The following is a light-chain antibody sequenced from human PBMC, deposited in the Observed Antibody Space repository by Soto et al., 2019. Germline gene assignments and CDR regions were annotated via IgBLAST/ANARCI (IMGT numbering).Light chain of an antibody. CDR1: SSDVGAYNY. CDR2: EVS. Sequence: QSALTQPASVSGSPGQSITISCTGTSSDVGAYNYVSWYQQHPDKAPKLIIFEVSIRPSGVSTRFSGSKSGNTASLTISGLQAEDEADYYCSSYTRRSTYVFGTGTKLTVL. J-gene: IGLJ1*01. CDR3: SSYTRRSTYV. V-gene: IGLV2-14*01.